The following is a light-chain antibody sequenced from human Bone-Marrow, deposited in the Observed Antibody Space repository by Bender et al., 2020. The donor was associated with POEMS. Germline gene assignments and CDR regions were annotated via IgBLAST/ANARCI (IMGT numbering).Light chain of an antibody. V-gene: IGLV2-14*03. CDR3: AAWEDSLNGWV. J-gene: IGLJ3*02. Sequence: QSALTQPASVSGSPGQSITISCTGTSSDVGGNNYVSWFQQHPGKAPKLIIFDVTKRPSGISIRFSASKSGNTASLTISGLQAEDEADYYCAAWEDSLNGWVFGGWTKLTVL. CDR1: SSDVGGNNY. CDR2: DVT.